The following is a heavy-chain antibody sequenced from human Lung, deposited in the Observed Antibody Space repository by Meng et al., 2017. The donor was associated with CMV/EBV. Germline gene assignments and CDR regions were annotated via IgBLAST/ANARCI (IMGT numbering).Heavy chain of an antibody. Sequence: SVXVSXXASGYTFTSYGINWVRQAPGQGLEWMGWIRVYNGDTKYAQKFQGRVTMTTDTSTSTAYMELRSLRSDDTAVYYCARRGPSYCGVDCLAWFVPWGQGTLVTVSS. J-gene: IGHJ5*02. CDR2: IRVYNGDT. CDR3: ARRGPSYCGVDCLAWFVP. V-gene: IGHV1-18*01. D-gene: IGHD2-21*01. CDR1: GYTFTSYG.